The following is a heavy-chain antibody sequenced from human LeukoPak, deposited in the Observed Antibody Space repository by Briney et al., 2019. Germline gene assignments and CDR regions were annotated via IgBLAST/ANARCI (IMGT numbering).Heavy chain of an antibody. CDR3: ARDRVGATNFDY. CDR2: INPNSGGT. V-gene: IGHV1-2*02. CDR1: GYTFTGYY. D-gene: IGHD1-26*01. J-gene: IGHJ4*02. Sequence: ASVKVSCEASGYTFTGYYMHWVRQAPGQGLEWMGWINPNSGGTNYAQKFQGRVTMTRDTSISTAYMELSRLRSDDTAVYYCARDRVGATNFDYWGQGTLVTVSS.